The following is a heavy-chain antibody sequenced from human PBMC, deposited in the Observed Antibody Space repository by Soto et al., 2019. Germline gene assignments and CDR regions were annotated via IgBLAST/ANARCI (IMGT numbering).Heavy chain of an antibody. D-gene: IGHD6-13*01. Sequence: GGSLRLSCAASGFTFSSYGMHWVRQAPGKGLEWVAVISYDGSNKYYADSVKGRFTISRDNSKNTLYLQMNSLRVEDMAVYYCAKWRYSTFSVDYYYMDVWGKGTTVTVSS. CDR1: GFTFSSYG. V-gene: IGHV3-30*18. CDR3: AKWRYSTFSVDYYYMDV. J-gene: IGHJ6*03. CDR2: ISYDGSNK.